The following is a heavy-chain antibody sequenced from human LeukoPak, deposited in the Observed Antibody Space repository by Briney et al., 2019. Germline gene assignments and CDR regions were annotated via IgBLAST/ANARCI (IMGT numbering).Heavy chain of an antibody. CDR2: IYYSGST. V-gene: IGHV4-30-4*01. Sequence: SETLSLTCTVSGGSISSGDYYWSWIRQPPGKGLEWIGYIYYSGSTYYNPSLKSRVTISVDTSKNQFSLKLSSVTAADTAVYYCARARYYDFWSGYQTLFDYWGQGTLVTVSS. D-gene: IGHD3-3*01. J-gene: IGHJ4*02. CDR3: ARARYYDFWSGYQTLFDY. CDR1: GGSISSGDYY.